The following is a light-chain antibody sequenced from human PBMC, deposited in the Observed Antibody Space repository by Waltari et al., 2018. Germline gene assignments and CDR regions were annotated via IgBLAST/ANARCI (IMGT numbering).Light chain of an antibody. CDR3: QQTYSNFRP. CDR1: QRVSGY. J-gene: IGKJ1*01. CDR2: AAS. Sequence: DIQMTQSPSSLPASVGDSVTITCRTSQRVSGYLNWYQQKPGQAPKLLIYAASSLQSGVPSRCSGSGFGKEFTRTINGLQPEDFAVYYCQQTYSNFRPFGQGTKVDVK. V-gene: IGKV1-39*01.